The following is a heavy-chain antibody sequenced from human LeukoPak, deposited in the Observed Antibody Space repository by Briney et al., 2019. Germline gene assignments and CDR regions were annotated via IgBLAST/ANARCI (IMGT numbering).Heavy chain of an antibody. J-gene: IGHJ4*02. V-gene: IGHV3-7*01. CDR3: ARGGYSFDY. D-gene: IGHD5-12*01. CDR2: LHPDGSER. Sequence: GGSLRLSCVASGFTFTQYWMTWVRQAPGKGLEWVARLHPDGSERNYVGSVKGRFTVFGDNAKSSLFLQMHSLRVEDTAVYYCARGGYSFDYLGQGTLVTVPS. CDR1: GFTFTQYW.